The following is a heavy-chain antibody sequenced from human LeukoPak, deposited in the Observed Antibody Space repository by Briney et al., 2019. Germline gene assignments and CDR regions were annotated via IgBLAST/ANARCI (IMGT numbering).Heavy chain of an antibody. J-gene: IGHJ6*02. D-gene: IGHD6-19*01. V-gene: IGHV3-43D*03. CDR2: ISWDGGST. CDR3: AKGLYVAVDYYYYGMDV. Sequence: GGSLRLSCAASGFTFDDYAMHWVRQAPGKGLEWVSLISWDGGSTYYADSVKGRFTISRDNSKNSLYLQMNSLRAEDTALYYCAKGLYVAVDYYYYGMDVWGQGTTVTVSS. CDR1: GFTFDDYA.